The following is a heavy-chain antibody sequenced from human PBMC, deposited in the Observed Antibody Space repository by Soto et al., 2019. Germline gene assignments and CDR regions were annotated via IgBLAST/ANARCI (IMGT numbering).Heavy chain of an antibody. V-gene: IGHV1-8*01. CDR3: ARESGTRRFLEWLLSRYYFDY. D-gene: IGHD3-3*01. Sequence: ASVKVSCKASGYTFTSYDINWVRQATGQGHERMGWMNPNSGNTGYAQKFQSRVTMTRTTSISTANMELSSLRSEETGVYYCARESGTRRFLEWLLSRYYFDYWGQGTLVTVSS. J-gene: IGHJ4*02. CDR2: MNPNSGNT. CDR1: GYTFTSYD.